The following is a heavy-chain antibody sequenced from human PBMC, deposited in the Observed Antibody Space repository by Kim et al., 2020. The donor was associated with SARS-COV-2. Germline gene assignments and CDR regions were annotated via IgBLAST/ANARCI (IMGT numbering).Heavy chain of an antibody. Sequence: HSGSTNSNPSLKRRVTISVDTSKNQFSLKLSSVTAADTAVYYCARDSFDYWGQGTLVTVSS. CDR3: ARDSFDY. J-gene: IGHJ4*02. V-gene: IGHV4-34*01. CDR2: HSGST. D-gene: IGHD4-4*01.